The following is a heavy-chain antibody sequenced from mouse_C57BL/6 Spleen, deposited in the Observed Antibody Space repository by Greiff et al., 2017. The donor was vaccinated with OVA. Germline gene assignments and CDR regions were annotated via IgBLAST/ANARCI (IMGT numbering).Heavy chain of an antibody. D-gene: IGHD1-1*01. Sequence: EVQLQESGPGLVKPSQSLSLTCSVTGYSITSGYYWNWIRQFPGNKLAWMGYISYDGSNNYNPSLKNRISITRDTSKNQFFLKLNSVTTEDTATYYCARRGDYYGSSPFYYFDYWGQGTTLTVSS. CDR2: ISYDGSN. CDR3: ARRGDYYGSSPFYYFDY. CDR1: GYSITSGYY. J-gene: IGHJ2*01. V-gene: IGHV3-6*01.